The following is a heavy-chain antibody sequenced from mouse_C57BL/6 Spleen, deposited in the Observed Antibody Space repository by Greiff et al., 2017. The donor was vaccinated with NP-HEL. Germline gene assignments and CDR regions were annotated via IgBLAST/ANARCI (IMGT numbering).Heavy chain of an antibody. Sequence: VQLQQPGAELVKPGASVKLSCKASGYTFTSYWITWVKQRPGQGLEWIGDIYPGSGSTNYNEKFKSKATLTVDTSSSTAYMPLSSLTSEDSAVYYCAGDGSSYWGQGTLVTVSA. CDR3: AGDGSSY. CDR2: IYPGSGST. CDR1: GYTFTSYW. J-gene: IGHJ3*01. V-gene: IGHV1-55*01. D-gene: IGHD1-1*01.